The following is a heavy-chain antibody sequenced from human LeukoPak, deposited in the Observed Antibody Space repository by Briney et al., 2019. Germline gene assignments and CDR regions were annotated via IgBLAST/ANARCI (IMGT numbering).Heavy chain of an antibody. CDR3: ARIPGDRPDD. V-gene: IGHV4-59*01. J-gene: IGHJ4*02. CDR1: GASITSYY. CDR2: MYFGERT. D-gene: IGHD7-27*01. Sequence: SETLSLTCTVSGASITSYYWTWIRQPPGKGLEWVGYMYFGERTNYNPPLKSRATTSIDTSKKQFSLKLKSVTAADTAVYYCARIPGDRPDDWGQGTLVTVS.